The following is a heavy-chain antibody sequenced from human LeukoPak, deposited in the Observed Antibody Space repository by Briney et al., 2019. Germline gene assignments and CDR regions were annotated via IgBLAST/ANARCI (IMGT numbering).Heavy chain of an antibody. V-gene: IGHV1-18*04. CDR3: ARERLRASSGWYGVDY. Sequence: ASVKVSCKASGYTFTGYYMHWVRQAPGQGLEWMGWISAYNGNTNYAQKLQGRVTMTTDTSTSTAYMELRSLRSDDTAVYYCARERLRASSGWYGVDYWGQGTLVTVSS. CDR2: ISAYNGNT. D-gene: IGHD6-19*01. J-gene: IGHJ4*02. CDR1: GYTFTGYY.